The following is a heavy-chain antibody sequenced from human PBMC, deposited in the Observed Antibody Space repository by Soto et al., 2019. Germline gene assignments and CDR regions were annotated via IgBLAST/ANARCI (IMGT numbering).Heavy chain of an antibody. J-gene: IGHJ5*02. Sequence: ASVKVSCKASGYTFTGSYIHWVRQAPGQGLEWMGWINPDSGGTNYAQKFQAWVTMTTDTSTSTVYMELSSLRSEDTAVYYCARAASIAAAGTWFDPWGQGTLVTVSS. CDR1: GYTFTGSY. V-gene: IGHV1-2*04. CDR2: INPDSGGT. CDR3: ARAASIAAAGTWFDP. D-gene: IGHD6-13*01.